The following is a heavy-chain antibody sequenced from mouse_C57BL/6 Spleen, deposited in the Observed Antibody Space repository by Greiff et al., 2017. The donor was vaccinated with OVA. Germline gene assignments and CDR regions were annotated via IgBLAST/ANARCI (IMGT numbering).Heavy chain of an antibody. CDR2: IDPETGGT. CDR3: NFGYPFAY. V-gene: IGHV1-15*01. J-gene: IGHJ3*01. CDR1: GYTFTDYE. D-gene: IGHD2-2*01. Sequence: QVQLKESGAELVRPGASVTLSCKASGYTFTDYEMHWVKQTPVHGLEWIGAIDPETGGTAYNQKFKGKAILTADKSSSTAYMELRSLTSEDSAVYYCNFGYPFAYWGQGTLVTVSA.